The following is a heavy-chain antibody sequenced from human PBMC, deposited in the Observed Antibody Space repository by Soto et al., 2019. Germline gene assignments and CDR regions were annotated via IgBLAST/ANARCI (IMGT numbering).Heavy chain of an antibody. Sequence: PGESLKISCKVSGDSFTSFWIGWVRQMPGKGLEWLGSIYPGDSDTRYSPSFQGQVTISADKSITTAYLQMNSLRAEDTAVYYCASSGGLGSLDYWGQGTLVTSPQ. CDR3: ASSGGLGSLDY. CDR2: IYPGDSDT. V-gene: IGHV5-51*01. D-gene: IGHD3-10*01. CDR1: GDSFTSFW. J-gene: IGHJ4*02.